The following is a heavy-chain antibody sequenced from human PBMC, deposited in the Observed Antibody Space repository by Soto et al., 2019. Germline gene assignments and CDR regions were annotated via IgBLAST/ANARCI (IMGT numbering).Heavy chain of an antibody. CDR2: IFYSGYT. CDR1: GGSISSSNYY. V-gene: IGHV4-39*01. D-gene: IGHD1-26*01. Sequence: SETLSLTCTFSGGSISSSNYYWGWIRQPPGKGLEWIGSIFYSGYTYYNPSLKSRVTISVDTSKNQFSLKLSSVTAADTAVYYCARLFPHSGSYLDYWGQGTLVTVSS. CDR3: ARLFPHSGSYLDY. J-gene: IGHJ4*02.